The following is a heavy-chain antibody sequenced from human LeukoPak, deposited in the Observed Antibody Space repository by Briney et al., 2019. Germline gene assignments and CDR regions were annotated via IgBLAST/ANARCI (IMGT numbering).Heavy chain of an antibody. J-gene: IGHJ6*03. Sequence: GGSLRLSCAASGFTLSRNVMHWFRQAPGKGLEWGALISYDGNNKFYAESVKGRFTISRDNSRNTLYLQMNSLRGEDAAVYSCARGGIPTGPYYYFYYMDVWGKGTAVTVSS. CDR3: ARGGIPTGPYYYFYYMDV. D-gene: IGHD3-10*01. CDR2: ISYDGNNK. V-gene: IGHV3-30*01. CDR1: GFTLSRNV.